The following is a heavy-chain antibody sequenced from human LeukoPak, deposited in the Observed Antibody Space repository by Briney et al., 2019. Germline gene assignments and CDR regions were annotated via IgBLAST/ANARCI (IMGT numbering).Heavy chain of an antibody. Sequence: GGSLRLSCAVSGRTFSSSWMDWVRQAPGKGLEWVASINPDGNKKYSADSVKGRFTISRDNAENSLYLQMNSLRVEDTAFYYCARDLAYSRLDYWGQGMLVTVSS. D-gene: IGHD5-18*01. J-gene: IGHJ4*02. CDR2: INPDGNKK. CDR3: ARDLAYSRLDY. CDR1: GRTFSSSW. V-gene: IGHV3-7*01.